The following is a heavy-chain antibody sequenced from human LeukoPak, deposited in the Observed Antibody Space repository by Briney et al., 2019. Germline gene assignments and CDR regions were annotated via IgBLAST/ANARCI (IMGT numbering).Heavy chain of an antibody. CDR3: ARGYIAAAGTSGY. Sequence: SVKVSCKASGGTFSSYAISWVRQAPGQGLEWMGGIIPIFGTANYAQKFQGRVTITADESTSTAYMELSSLRSEDTAVYYCARGYIAAAGTSGYWGQGTLVTVSS. V-gene: IGHV1-69*13. J-gene: IGHJ4*02. CDR2: IIPIFGTA. D-gene: IGHD6-13*01. CDR1: GGTFSSYA.